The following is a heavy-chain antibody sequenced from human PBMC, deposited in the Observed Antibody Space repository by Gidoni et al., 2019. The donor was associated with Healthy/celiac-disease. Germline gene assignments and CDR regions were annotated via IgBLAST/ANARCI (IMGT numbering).Heavy chain of an antibody. Sequence: EVQLVESGGGLVQPGRSLRLSCTASGFTCGDYAMSWVRQAPGKGLEWVGFIRSKAYGGTTEYAASVKGRFTISRDDSKSIAYLQMNSLKTEDTAVYYCYGTFTGFLDRVGYFDYWGQGTLVTVSS. CDR3: YGTFTGFLDRVGYFDY. CDR2: IRSKAYGGTT. CDR1: GFTCGDYA. V-gene: IGHV3-49*04. J-gene: IGHJ4*02. D-gene: IGHD3-3*01.